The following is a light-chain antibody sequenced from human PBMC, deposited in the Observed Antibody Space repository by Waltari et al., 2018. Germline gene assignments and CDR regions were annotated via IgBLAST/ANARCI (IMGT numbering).Light chain of an antibody. CDR2: WAS. V-gene: IGKV4-1*01. Sequence: DIVMTQSPDSLAVSLGERATINCKSSQSVLHSPVNKDYLAWFQQRPGQPPKLLIYWASTQESGVPDRFSCSGSGTDFTITISSLQAEDVAVYYCQQYHSPPYTFGHGTKLEIK. CDR3: QQYHSPPYT. CDR1: QSVLHSPVNKDY. J-gene: IGKJ2*01.